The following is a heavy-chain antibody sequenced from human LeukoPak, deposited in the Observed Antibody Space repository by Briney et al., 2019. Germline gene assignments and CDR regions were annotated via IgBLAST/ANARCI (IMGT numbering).Heavy chain of an antibody. CDR2: FDPEDVET. V-gene: IGHV1-24*01. J-gene: IGHJ3*02. Sequence: ASVKLSCKVSGYTLTELSMHWVRQAPGKGREWMGGFDPEDVETIYAQKFQGRVTMTEDTSTDKAYMELSSLRFEDTAVYYCADVSYYYVSSGTGDAFDIWGQGTMVTVSS. CDR3: ADVSYYYVSSGTGDAFDI. D-gene: IGHD3-22*01. CDR1: GYTLTELS.